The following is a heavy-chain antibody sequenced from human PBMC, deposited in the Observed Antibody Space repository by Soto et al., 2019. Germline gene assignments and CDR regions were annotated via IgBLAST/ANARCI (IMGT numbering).Heavy chain of an antibody. V-gene: IGHV3-30*18. CDR2: ISYDGSNK. CDR1: GSTFRSYG. D-gene: IGHD3-22*01. Sequence: QVQLVESGGGVVQPGRSLRLSCAASGSTFRSYGMHWVRQAPGKGLEWVAAISYDGSNKNYVDSVNGRFTISRDNSENTLYLQMNSLRAEDAAVYYCAKDTYYHDSTGYYVFDYWGQGTLVTVSS. J-gene: IGHJ4*02. CDR3: AKDTYYHDSTGYYVFDY.